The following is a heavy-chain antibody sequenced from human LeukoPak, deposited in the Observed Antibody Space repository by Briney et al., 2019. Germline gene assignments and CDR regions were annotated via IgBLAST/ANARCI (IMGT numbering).Heavy chain of an antibody. V-gene: IGHV3-30*02. Sequence: GGSLRLSCAASGFTFSSYGMHWVRQAPGKGLEWVAFIRYDGSNKYYADSVKGRFTISRDNSKNTLYLQMNSLRAEDTAVYYCAKGPMTTVTKAREEYYFDYWGQGTLVTASS. D-gene: IGHD4-17*01. CDR1: GFTFSSYG. J-gene: IGHJ4*02. CDR2: IRYDGSNK. CDR3: AKGPMTTVTKAREEYYFDY.